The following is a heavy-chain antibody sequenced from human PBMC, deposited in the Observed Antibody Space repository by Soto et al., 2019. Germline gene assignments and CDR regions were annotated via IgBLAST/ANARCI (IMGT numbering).Heavy chain of an antibody. CDR3: APVIPIEEVPDAVLTGLDV. CDR2: IYDSETT. Sequence: ASETLSLTCSVSGDSISTNGYYWGWIRQTPGKGLEWIGSIYDSETTYYNPSLKSRVTISVDTSKNQFSLNLSSVTAADTAVYYCAPVIPIEEVPDAVLTGLDVWGPGTSVTVSS. CDR1: GDSISTNGYY. V-gene: IGHV4-39*01. D-gene: IGHD2-2*02. J-gene: IGHJ6*02.